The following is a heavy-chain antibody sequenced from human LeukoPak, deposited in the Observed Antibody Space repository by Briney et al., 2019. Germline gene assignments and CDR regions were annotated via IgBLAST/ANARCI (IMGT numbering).Heavy chain of an antibody. J-gene: IGHJ4*02. D-gene: IGHD6-25*01. CDR3: ANVLLSSGWHEYYFDS. V-gene: IGHV3-30*02. Sequence: PGGSLRLSCAASRFTFSTYGMHWVRQAPGKGLEWVAFIRYDGGNKYYADSVKGRFTISRDNSKNTLYLQMNSLRAEDTAVYYCANVLLSSGWHEYYFDSWGQGTLVTVSS. CDR1: RFTFSTYG. CDR2: IRYDGGNK.